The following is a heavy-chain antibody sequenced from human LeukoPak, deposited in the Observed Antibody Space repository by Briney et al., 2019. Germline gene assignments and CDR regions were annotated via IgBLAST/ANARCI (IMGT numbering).Heavy chain of an antibody. CDR2: IRYDGSNK. Sequence: GGSLRLSCAASEFTFSSYGMSWVRQAPGKGLEWVAFIRYDGSNKYYADSVKGRFTISRDNSKNTLYLQMNSLRAEDTAVYYCAKRGDDSSGYYSEYFQHWGQGTLVTVSS. J-gene: IGHJ1*01. CDR3: AKRGDDSSGYYSEYFQH. CDR1: EFTFSSYG. D-gene: IGHD3-22*01. V-gene: IGHV3-30*02.